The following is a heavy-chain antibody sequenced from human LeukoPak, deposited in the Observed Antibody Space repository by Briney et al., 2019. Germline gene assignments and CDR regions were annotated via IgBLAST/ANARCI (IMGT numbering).Heavy chain of an antibody. CDR1: GYTFTNFG. V-gene: IGHV1-18*01. J-gene: IGHJ4*02. Sequence: ASVKVSCKTSGYTFTNFGVSWVRQAPGQGLEWMGWISVYNGNADYAQKFKGRVTMTTDTSTTTAYMELRSLRSDDTAVYYRARVGSYCTNDICHDFWGQGTLVTVSS. D-gene: IGHD2-8*01. CDR2: ISVYNGNA. CDR3: ARVGSYCTNDICHDF.